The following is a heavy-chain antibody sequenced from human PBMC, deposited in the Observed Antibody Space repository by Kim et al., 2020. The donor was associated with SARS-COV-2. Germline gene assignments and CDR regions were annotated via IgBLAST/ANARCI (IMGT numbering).Heavy chain of an antibody. CDR1: GFTFGSYT. V-gene: IGHV3-23*01. CDR2: ITGSGHAT. D-gene: IGHD3-16*01. J-gene: IGHJ4*02. Sequence: GGSLRLSCAASGFTFGSYTMMWVRQAPGKGLEWISTITGSGHATHYSDSVKGRFTISIDNSKKTLYLQINSLRADDTAVYYCARDRSGVWVLSLGAYWGQGTLVTVSS. CDR3: ARDRSGVWVLSLGAY.